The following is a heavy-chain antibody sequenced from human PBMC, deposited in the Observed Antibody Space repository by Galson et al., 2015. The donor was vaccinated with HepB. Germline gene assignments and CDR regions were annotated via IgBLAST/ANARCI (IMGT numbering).Heavy chain of an antibody. Sequence: SLRLSCAASGFTFNNYDIHWVRQAPGKGLEWVTLISSDGSNKYYVDSVKGRFTVSRDNSKKTLYLQMNSLRPEDTAVYYCAKSIGGYDAFDMWGQGTMVTVSS. V-gene: IGHV3-30*18. D-gene: IGHD5-12*01. J-gene: IGHJ3*02. CDR1: GFTFNNYD. CDR3: AKSIGGYDAFDM. CDR2: ISSDGSNK.